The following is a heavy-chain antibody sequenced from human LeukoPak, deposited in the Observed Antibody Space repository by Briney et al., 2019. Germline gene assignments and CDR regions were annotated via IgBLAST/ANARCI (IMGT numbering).Heavy chain of an antibody. Sequence: GASVKVSCKASGGTFSSYAISWVRQAPGQGLEWMGGIIPIFGTANYAQKFQGRVTITADESTSTAYMELSSLRSEDTAVYYCAREPRQQRGLDYWGQEPLVPVSS. V-gene: IGHV1-69*01. D-gene: IGHD6-13*01. CDR3: AREPRQQRGLDY. CDR1: GGTFSSYA. J-gene: IGHJ4*02. CDR2: IIPIFGTA.